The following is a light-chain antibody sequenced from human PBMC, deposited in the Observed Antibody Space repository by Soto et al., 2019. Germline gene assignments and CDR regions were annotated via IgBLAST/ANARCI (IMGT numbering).Light chain of an antibody. Sequence: DIGVTQSPSTLSASVGDRVTITSRASQTINRWLAWYQQKPGKAPRLLIKTASSLENWVPSRFSGSGSETDFSLTISSLQPDDFATYYCQQYASYPGTFGQGTKVEFK. J-gene: IGKJ1*01. V-gene: IGKV1-5*03. CDR3: QQYASYPGT. CDR1: QTINRW. CDR2: TAS.